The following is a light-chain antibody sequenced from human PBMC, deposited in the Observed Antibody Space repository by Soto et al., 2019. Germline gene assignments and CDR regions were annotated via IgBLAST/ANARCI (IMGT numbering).Light chain of an antibody. J-gene: IGKJ5*01. CDR3: QQGYTSAIT. CDR1: QNIGKH. V-gene: IGKV1-39*01. Sequence: DIQMTQSPSSLSASVGDTVTITCRASQNIGKHLNWYQQKPGEAPKFLIYASSSLQSGVPSRFSGSGSGTDFTLTINSLLPGDFATYYCQQGYTSAITFGQGTRLESK. CDR2: ASS.